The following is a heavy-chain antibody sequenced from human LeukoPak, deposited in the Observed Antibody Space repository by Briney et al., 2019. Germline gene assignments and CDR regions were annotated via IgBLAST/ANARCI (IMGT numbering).Heavy chain of an antibody. CDR2: TYYSGST. V-gene: IGHV4-30-4*02. CDR1: GGSINSGDYY. CDR3: ARDPELLAFDI. Sequence: SETLSLTCTVSGGSINSGDYYWSWIRQPPGKGLEWIGYTYYSGSTYYKLSLKSRVTISVDTSKNQFSLKLSSVTAADTAVYYCARDPELLAFDIWGQGTMVTVSS. D-gene: IGHD1-26*01. J-gene: IGHJ3*02.